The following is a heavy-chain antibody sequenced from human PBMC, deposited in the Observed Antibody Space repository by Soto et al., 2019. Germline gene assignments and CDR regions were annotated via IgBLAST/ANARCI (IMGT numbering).Heavy chain of an antibody. Sequence: QVQLVQSGAEVKKPGASVKVSCKASGYTFTSYAMHWVRQAPGQRLEWMGWINAGNGNTKYSQKFQGRVTITRDTSASKAYMELSSLRSEDTAVYYCARDSGGQWLVNSPFDYWGQGTLVTVSS. D-gene: IGHD6-19*01. CDR2: INAGNGNT. CDR1: GYTFTSYA. J-gene: IGHJ4*02. CDR3: ARDSGGQWLVNSPFDY. V-gene: IGHV1-3*01.